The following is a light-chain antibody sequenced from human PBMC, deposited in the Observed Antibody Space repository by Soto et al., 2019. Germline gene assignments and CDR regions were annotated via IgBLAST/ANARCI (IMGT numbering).Light chain of an antibody. Sequence: EIVITQSPATLSVSPGERATSSCRASQSVSSNLAWYQQKPGQAPRLLIYGASIRATGIPARFSGSGSGTEFTLTISSLQSEDFAVYYCQHYNNWPPWTFGQGTKVDIK. CDR3: QHYNNWPPWT. CDR1: QSVSSN. CDR2: GAS. V-gene: IGKV3-15*01. J-gene: IGKJ1*01.